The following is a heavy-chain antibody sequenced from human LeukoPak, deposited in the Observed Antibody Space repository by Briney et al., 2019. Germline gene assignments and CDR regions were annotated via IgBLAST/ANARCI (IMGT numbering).Heavy chain of an antibody. V-gene: IGHV3-23*01. Sequence: GGSLRLSCEASGFTFRSYAMTWVRQAPGKGLEWVSAISGSGAKTYYADSVKGRFTISRDNSKNTLYLQMNSLRAEDTAVYYCASTGGYFDYWGQGTLVTVSS. CDR2: ISGSGAKT. D-gene: IGHD1-1*01. CDR1: GFTFRSYA. CDR3: ASTGGYFDY. J-gene: IGHJ4*02.